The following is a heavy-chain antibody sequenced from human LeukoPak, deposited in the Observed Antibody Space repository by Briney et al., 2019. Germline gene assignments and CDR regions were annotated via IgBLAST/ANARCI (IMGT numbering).Heavy chain of an antibody. CDR2: IYTSGST. CDR3: AREGMVGATRFDF. CDR1: GGSISSGGYY. J-gene: IGHJ4*02. Sequence: SETLSLTCIVSGGSISSGGYYWGWVRQPAGKGLEWIGRIYTSGSTNYNPSLKSRVTISIDTSKNQFSLKLNSVTAADTALYYCAREGMVGATRFDFWGPGTLVTVSS. D-gene: IGHD1-26*01. V-gene: IGHV4-61*02.